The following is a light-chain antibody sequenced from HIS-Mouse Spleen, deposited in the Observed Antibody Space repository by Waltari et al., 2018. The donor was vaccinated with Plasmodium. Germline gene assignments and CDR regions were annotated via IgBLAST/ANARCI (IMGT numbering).Light chain of an antibody. CDR2: EDS. J-gene: IGLJ3*02. Sequence: SYELTQPPSVSVSPGQTARITSSGDALPKQSAYWYQQKSGQAPVLVIYEDSKRPSGIPERFSGSSSGTMATLTISGAQVEDEADYYCYSTDSSGNHRVFGGGTKLTVL. CDR1: ALPKQS. CDR3: YSTDSSGNHRV. V-gene: IGLV3-10*01.